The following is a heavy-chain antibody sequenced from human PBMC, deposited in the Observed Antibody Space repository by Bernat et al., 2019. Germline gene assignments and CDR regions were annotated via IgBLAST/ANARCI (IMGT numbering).Heavy chain of an antibody. V-gene: IGHV3-48*03. CDR3: ARSLRDYYGSGRLFSDY. CDR1: GFTFSSYE. J-gene: IGHJ4*02. D-gene: IGHD3-10*01. Sequence: EVQLVESGGGLVQPGGSLRLSCAASGFTFSSYEMNWVRQAPGKGLEWVSYISSSSSYTNYADSVKGRFTISRDNAKNSLYLQMNSLRAEDTAVYYCARSLRDYYGSGRLFSDYWGQGTLVTVSS. CDR2: ISSSSSYT.